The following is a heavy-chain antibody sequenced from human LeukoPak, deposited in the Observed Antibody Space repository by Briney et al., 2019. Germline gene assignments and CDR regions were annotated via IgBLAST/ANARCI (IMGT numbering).Heavy chain of an antibody. V-gene: IGHV3-30*18. J-gene: IGHJ4*02. D-gene: IGHD3-22*01. CDR2: ISNDGSNK. Sequence: GGSLRLSCAASGIILSSYGMHWVSQAPGKGLEWVAVISNDGSNKYYADSVKGRFTISRDNSKNTLYLQMNSLRAEDTAVYYCAKGSLMLRRITTIVVLQFDSWGQGTLVTVSS. CDR3: AKGSLMLRRITTIVVLQFDS. CDR1: GIILSSYG.